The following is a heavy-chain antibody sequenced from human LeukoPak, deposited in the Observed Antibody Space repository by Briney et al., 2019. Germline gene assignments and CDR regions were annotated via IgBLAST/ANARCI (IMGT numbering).Heavy chain of an antibody. CDR3: ARGANYSDSSGYYSPNFDY. CDR2: INHSGST. V-gene: IGHV4-34*01. Sequence: SETLSLTCAVYGGSSSGYYWSWIRQPPGEGLEWIGEINHSGSTNYNPSLKSRVTISVDTSKNQFSLKLSSVTAADTAVYYCARGANYSDSSGYYSPNFDYWGQGTLVTVSS. D-gene: IGHD3-22*01. J-gene: IGHJ4*02. CDR1: GGSSSGYY.